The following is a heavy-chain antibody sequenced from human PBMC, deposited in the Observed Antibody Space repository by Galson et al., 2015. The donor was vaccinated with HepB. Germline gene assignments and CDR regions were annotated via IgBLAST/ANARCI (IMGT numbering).Heavy chain of an antibody. CDR1: GFPFISYA. J-gene: IGHJ4*02. Sequence: SLRLSCAASGFPFISYAISWVRQAPGKGLEWVSDITGGGGNTYYADSVKGRFTISRDNSKNTLYLQMNSLRAEDTAVYYCAKGVGTKARTIDYWGQGALVTVSS. CDR3: AKGVGTKARTIDY. CDR2: ITGGGGNT. D-gene: IGHD1/OR15-1a*01. V-gene: IGHV3-23*01.